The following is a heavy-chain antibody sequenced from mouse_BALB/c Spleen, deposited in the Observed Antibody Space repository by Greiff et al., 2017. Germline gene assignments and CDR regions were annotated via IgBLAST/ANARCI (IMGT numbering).Heavy chain of an antibody. V-gene: IGHV5-6-5*01. Sequence: EVKVEESGGGLVKPGGSLKLSCAASGFTFSSYAMSWVRQTPEKRLEWVASISSGGSTYYPDSVKGRFTISRDNARNILYLQMSSLRSEDTAMYYCARGREGAMDYWGQGTSVTVSS. CDR2: ISSGGST. CDR3: ARGREGAMDY. CDR1: GFTFSSYA. J-gene: IGHJ4*01.